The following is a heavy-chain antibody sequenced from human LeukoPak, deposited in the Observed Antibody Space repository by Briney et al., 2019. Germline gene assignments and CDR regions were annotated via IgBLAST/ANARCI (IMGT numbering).Heavy chain of an antibody. J-gene: IGHJ4*02. V-gene: IGHV3-30*18. Sequence: GGSLRVSCAASGFTFSSYGMHWVRQAPGKGLEWVAVISYDGSNKYYADSVKGRFTISRDNSKNTLYLQMNSLRAEDTAVYYCAKCVWFGETSPLGYWGQGTLVTVSS. CDR2: ISYDGSNK. D-gene: IGHD3-10*01. CDR1: GFTFSSYG. CDR3: AKCVWFGETSPLGY.